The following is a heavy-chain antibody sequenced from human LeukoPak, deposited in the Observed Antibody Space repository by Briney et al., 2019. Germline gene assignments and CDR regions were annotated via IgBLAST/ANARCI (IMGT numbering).Heavy chain of an antibody. CDR1: GFTFDDYG. D-gene: IGHD2-2*01. CDR2: INRNGGST. CDR3: ARDLGCTSTSCFNWFDP. J-gene: IGHJ5*02. Sequence: GGSLRLSCAASGFTFDDYGMSWVRQAPGKGLERVSGINRNGGSTGYADSVKGRFTISRDNAKKSLYLQMNSLRAEDTALYHCARDLGCTSTSCFNWFDPWGQGTLVTVSS. V-gene: IGHV3-20*01.